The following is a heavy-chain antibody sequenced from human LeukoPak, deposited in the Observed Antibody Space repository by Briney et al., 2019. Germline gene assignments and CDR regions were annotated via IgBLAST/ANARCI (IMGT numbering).Heavy chain of an antibody. V-gene: IGHV4-30-2*01. CDR2: IYHSGST. Sequence: SQTLSLTCAVSGGSISSGGYSWSWIRQPPGKGLEWIGYIYHSGSTYYNPSLKSRVTISVDTSKNQFSLKLSSVTAADTAVYYCATSYSKYYYYYGMDVWGQGTTVTVSS. D-gene: IGHD4-11*01. CDR1: GGSISSGGYS. J-gene: IGHJ6*02. CDR3: ATSYSKYYYYYGMDV.